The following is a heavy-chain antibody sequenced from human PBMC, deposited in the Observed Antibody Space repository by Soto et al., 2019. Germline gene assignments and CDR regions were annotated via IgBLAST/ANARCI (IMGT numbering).Heavy chain of an antibody. CDR3: ARRGQADKRGADGYNHAMDV. J-gene: IGHJ6*02. CDR1: GYSFTSYW. D-gene: IGHD3-10*01. V-gene: IGHV5-10-1*01. Sequence: GESLKISCKGSGYSFTSYWITWVRQMPGKGLEWMGRIDPSDSYTNYSPSFQGHVTISADKSISTAYLQWSSLKASDTAMYYCARRGQADKRGADGYNHAMDVWGQGTTVTVSS. CDR2: IDPSDSYT.